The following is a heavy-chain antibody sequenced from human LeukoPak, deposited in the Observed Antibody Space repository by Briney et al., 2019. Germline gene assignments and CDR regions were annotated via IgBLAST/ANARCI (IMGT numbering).Heavy chain of an antibody. CDR3: AKVRSSYYDILTVIDY. J-gene: IGHJ4*02. V-gene: IGHV3-53*01. D-gene: IGHD3-9*01. CDR2: LYSGGST. CDR1: GFTVSRNY. Sequence: PGGSLRLSCAASGFTVSRNYLTWVRQAPGKGLEWVSVLYSGGSTSYADSVKGRFTISRDNSKNTLYLQMNSLRAEDTAVYYCAKVRSSYYDILTVIDYWGQGTLVTVSS.